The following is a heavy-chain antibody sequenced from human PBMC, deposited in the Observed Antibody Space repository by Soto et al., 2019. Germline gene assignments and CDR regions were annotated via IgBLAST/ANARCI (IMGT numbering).Heavy chain of an antibody. J-gene: IGHJ5*02. CDR2: INHSGTT. CDR1: GGSFSGYQ. CDR3: ARGWRFDP. D-gene: IGHD1-1*01. Sequence: QVQLQQWGAGLLKPSETLSLTCGVSGGSFSGYQWNWIRQSPGQGLEWIGEINHSGTTKYNPSLESRINLSVDTSKRQFSLKMFSVTAADTAIYYCARGWRFDPWGQGTQVTVSS. V-gene: IGHV4-34*01.